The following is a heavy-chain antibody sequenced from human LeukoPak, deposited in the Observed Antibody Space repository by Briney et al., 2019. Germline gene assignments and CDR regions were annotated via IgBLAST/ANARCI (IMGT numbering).Heavy chain of an antibody. CDR1: GYTFTTYY. Sequence: GASVKVSCKASGYTFTTYYMNWVRQAPGQGLEWMGIINPSGGSTSCAQKFQGRVTMTRDTSTSTVYMELSSLRSEDTAVYYCARAYDSSGYYFDHWGQGTLVTVSS. D-gene: IGHD3-22*01. CDR3: ARAYDSSGYYFDH. J-gene: IGHJ4*02. V-gene: IGHV1-46*01. CDR2: INPSGGST.